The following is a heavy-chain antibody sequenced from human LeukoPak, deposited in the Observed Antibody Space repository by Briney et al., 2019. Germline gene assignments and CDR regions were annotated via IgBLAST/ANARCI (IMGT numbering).Heavy chain of an antibody. CDR3: VRGGPSTWS. CDR1: GFTFKLYW. CDR2: INDDGSDT. V-gene: IGHV3-74*01. D-gene: IGHD2-15*01. J-gene: IGHJ5*02. Sequence: PGGSLRLSCAVSGFTFKLYWMHWVRQAPGKGPVWVSPINDDGSDTTYADSVKGRFTISRDDAKNMLFLQMNSLRAEDTAVYYCVRGGPSTWSWGQGTLVTVSS.